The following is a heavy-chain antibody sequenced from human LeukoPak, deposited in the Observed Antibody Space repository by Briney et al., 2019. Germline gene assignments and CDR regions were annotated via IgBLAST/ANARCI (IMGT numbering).Heavy chain of an antibody. J-gene: IGHJ4*02. CDR3: ARHSSSGHIDFDY. CDR2: IYPGDSDT. V-gene: IGHV5-51*01. Sequence: GESLKISCKGSGYSFTTYWIGWVRQMPGKGLEWMGIIYPGDSDTRYSPSFQGQVTISADKYISTAYLQWSRLKASDTAMYYCARHSSSGHIDFDYWGQGTLVTVSS. CDR1: GYSFTTYW. D-gene: IGHD3-22*01.